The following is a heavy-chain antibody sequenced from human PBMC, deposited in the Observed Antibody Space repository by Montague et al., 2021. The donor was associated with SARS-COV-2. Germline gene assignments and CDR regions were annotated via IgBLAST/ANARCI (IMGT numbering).Heavy chain of an antibody. Sequence: SETLSLTCTVSGGSISSSSYYWGWIRQPPGKGLEWIGSIYYSGSTYYNPSLKSRVTISVDTSKNQFSLKLSSVTAADTAVYYCARQKRRITIFGVVIPPVLPWFHPWGQGTLVPVSS. CDR3: ARQKRRITIFGVVIPPVLPWFHP. D-gene: IGHD3-3*01. CDR1: GGSISSSSYY. J-gene: IGHJ5*02. V-gene: IGHV4-39*01. CDR2: IYYSGST.